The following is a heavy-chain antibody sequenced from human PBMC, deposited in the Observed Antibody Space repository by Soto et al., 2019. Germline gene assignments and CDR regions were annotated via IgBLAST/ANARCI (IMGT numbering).Heavy chain of an antibody. Sequence: QVQLQESGPGLVKPSETLSLTCTVSGGSISSYYWSWIRQPPGKGLEWIGYIYYSGSTNYNPSLKSRVTITVDTSKNQFSLKLSSVTAADTAVYYCARDYGDDDAFDIWGLGRMVTDSS. CDR2: IYYSGST. V-gene: IGHV4-59*01. D-gene: IGHD4-17*01. J-gene: IGHJ3*02. CDR1: GGSISSYY. CDR3: ARDYGDDDAFDI.